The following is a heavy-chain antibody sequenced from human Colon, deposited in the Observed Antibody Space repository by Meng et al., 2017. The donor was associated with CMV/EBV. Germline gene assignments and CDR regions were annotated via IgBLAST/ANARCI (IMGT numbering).Heavy chain of an antibody. CDR3: TREGFDY. CDR2: IKPSTGDT. CDR1: GYTFTGYW. J-gene: IGHJ4*02. V-gene: IGHV1-2*06. Sequence: QVQLVQSGVDVKKPGTSVNLSCKASGYTFTGYWMHWVRQAPGQGLEWMGRIKPSTGDTNYAQNFQGRVTVTRDTSISTVYMEVNSPTSDDTAVYYCTREGFDYWGQGALVTVSS.